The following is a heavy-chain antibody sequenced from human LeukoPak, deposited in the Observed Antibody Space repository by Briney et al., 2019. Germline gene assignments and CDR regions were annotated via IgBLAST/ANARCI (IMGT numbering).Heavy chain of an antibody. V-gene: IGHV3-30*18. J-gene: IGHJ4*02. CDR2: ISYDGSNK. D-gene: IGHD1-1*01. Sequence: PGGSLRLSCAASGFTFSSYGMHWVRQAPGKGLEWVAVISYDGSNKYYADSVQGRFTISRDNSKNTLYLQMNSLRAEDTAVYYCAKDWGNDELNFDYWGQGTLVTVSS. CDR3: AKDWGNDELNFDY. CDR1: GFTFSSYG.